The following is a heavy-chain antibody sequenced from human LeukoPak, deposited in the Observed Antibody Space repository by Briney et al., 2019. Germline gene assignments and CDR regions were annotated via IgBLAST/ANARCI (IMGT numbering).Heavy chain of an antibody. CDR1: GGSISSYY. D-gene: IGHD3-10*01. V-gene: IGHV4-59*01. Sequence: PSETLSLTCTVSGGSISSYYWSWIRQPPGKGLEWIGYIYYSGSTNYNPSLKSRVTISVDTPKNQFSLKLSSVTAADTAVYYCAREVRGSGTQYYYYYYMDVWGKGTTVTVSS. CDR3: AREVRGSGTQYYYYYYMDV. CDR2: IYYSGST. J-gene: IGHJ6*03.